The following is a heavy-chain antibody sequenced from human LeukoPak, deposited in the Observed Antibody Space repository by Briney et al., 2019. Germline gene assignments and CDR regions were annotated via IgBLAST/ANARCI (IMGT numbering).Heavy chain of an antibody. V-gene: IGHV5-10-1*01. J-gene: IGHJ5*02. CDR2: IDPSDSYT. CDR3: ARHSIAVAAFNWFDP. D-gene: IGHD6-19*01. CDR1: GYSFTSYW. Sequence: GESLEISCKGSGYSFTSYWISWVRQMPGKGLEWMGRIDPSDSYTNYSPSFQGHVTISADKSISTAYLQWSSLKASDTAMYYCARHSIAVAAFNWFDPWGQGTLVTASS.